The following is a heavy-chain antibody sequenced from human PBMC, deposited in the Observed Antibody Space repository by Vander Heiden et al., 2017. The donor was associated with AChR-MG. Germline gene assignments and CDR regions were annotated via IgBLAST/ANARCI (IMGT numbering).Heavy chain of an antibody. Sequence: QVQLQEPGPGLVKPSETLSLTCTVPGGSISSYYWSWIRQPPGKGLEWIGYIYYSGSTNYNPSLKSRVTISVDTAKNQFSRKLSSVTAADTAGYYCARHRGDFWSGYIEPNGDDYYYYYMDVRGKGTTVTVSS. CDR3: ARHRGDFWSGYIEPNGDDYYYYYMDV. D-gene: IGHD3-3*01. CDR1: GGSISSYY. CDR2: IYYSGST. J-gene: IGHJ6*03. V-gene: IGHV4-59*01.